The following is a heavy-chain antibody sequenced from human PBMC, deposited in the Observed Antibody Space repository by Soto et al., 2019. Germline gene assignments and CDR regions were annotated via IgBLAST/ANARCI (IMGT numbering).Heavy chain of an antibody. V-gene: IGHV4-31*03. CDR3: ARDLGDCSGGSCYVWAGAFDI. J-gene: IGHJ3*02. CDR1: GGSISSGGYY. D-gene: IGHD2-15*01. CDR2: IYYSGST. Sequence: SETLSLTCTVSGGSISSGGYYWSWIRQHPGKGLEWIGYIYYSGSTYYNPSLKSRVTISVDTSKNQFSLKLSSVTAADTAVYYCARDLGDCSGGSCYVWAGAFDIWGQGTMVTVSS.